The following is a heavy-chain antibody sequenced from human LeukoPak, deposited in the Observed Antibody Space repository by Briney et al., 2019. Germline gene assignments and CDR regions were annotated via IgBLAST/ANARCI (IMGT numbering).Heavy chain of an antibody. Sequence: SETLSLTCTVSGGSISSYYRSWIRQPPGKGLEWIGYIYYSGSTNYNPSLKSRVTISVDTSKNQFSLKLSSVTAADTAVYYCARRGFGENFDYWGQGTLVTVSS. J-gene: IGHJ4*02. CDR1: GGSISSYY. CDR2: IYYSGST. V-gene: IGHV4-59*01. CDR3: ARRGFGENFDY. D-gene: IGHD3-10*01.